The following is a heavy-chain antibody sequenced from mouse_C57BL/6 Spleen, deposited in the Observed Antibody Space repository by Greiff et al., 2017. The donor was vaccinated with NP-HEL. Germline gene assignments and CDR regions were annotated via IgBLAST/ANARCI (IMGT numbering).Heavy chain of an antibody. CDR3: ARESDYDWFAY. CDR1: GYTFSSSW. Sequence: QVQLQQSGPELVKPGASVKIPCKASGYTFSSSWMNWVKQRPGKGLEWIGRIYPGDGDTNYNGKFKGKATLTADKSSSTAYMQLSSLTSEDSAVYFCARESDYDWFAYWGQGTLVTVSA. V-gene: IGHV1-82*01. CDR2: IYPGDGDT. J-gene: IGHJ3*01. D-gene: IGHD2-4*01.